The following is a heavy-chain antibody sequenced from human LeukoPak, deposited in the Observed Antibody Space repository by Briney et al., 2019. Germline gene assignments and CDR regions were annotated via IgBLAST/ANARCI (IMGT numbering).Heavy chain of an antibody. V-gene: IGHV3-53*01. Sequence: GGSLRLSCAVSGFTVSNNYMSWVRQAPAKGLEWVSVIYSGAGTHCADSVKGRFTISRDNSENTLYLQMNSLRAEDTAVYYCVRGHITLTIWGQGTLVTVSS. CDR2: IYSGAGT. J-gene: IGHJ4*02. CDR3: VRGHITLTI. CDR1: GFTVSNNY. D-gene: IGHD3-22*01.